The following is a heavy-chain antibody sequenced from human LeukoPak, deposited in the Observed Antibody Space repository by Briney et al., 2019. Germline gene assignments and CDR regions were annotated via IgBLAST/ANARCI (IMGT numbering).Heavy chain of an antibody. J-gene: IGHJ3*02. Sequence: SGGSLRLSCAASGFTFNTYTMNWVRQAPGKGLEWVSYISGSSGIIDYADSVRGRFTISRDNAKNSLYLQMNSLRAEDTAVYYCAKDQRSGWDAFDIWGQGTMVTVSS. D-gene: IGHD6-25*01. CDR2: ISGSSGII. CDR1: GFTFNTYT. CDR3: AKDQRSGWDAFDI. V-gene: IGHV3-48*01.